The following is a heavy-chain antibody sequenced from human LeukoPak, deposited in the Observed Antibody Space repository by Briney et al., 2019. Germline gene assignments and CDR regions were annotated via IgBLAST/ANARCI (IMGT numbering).Heavy chain of an antibody. J-gene: IGHJ4*02. Sequence: GGSLRLSCAVSGFTFSSYWMSWFRQAPGKGLEWVANINQDGSQKFSVDSVKGRFAISRDNAKNSLSLQMNSLRVEDTAVYYCARDWFDGDYDRFDYWGQGTLVTVSS. CDR3: ARDWFDGDYDRFDY. V-gene: IGHV3-7*03. CDR2: INQDGSQK. D-gene: IGHD4-17*01. CDR1: GFTFSSYW.